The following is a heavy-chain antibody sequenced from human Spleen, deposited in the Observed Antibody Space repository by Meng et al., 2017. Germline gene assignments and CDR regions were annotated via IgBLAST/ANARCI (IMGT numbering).Heavy chain of an antibody. J-gene: IGHJ4*02. Sequence: SETLSLTCTVSGYSISSGYYWGWIRQPAGKGLEWIGRIYTSGSTNYNPSLKSRVTISVDTSKNQFSLKLSSVTAADTAVYYCARGQRRGSSSGYYFRPYYFDYWGQGTLVTVSS. V-gene: IGHV4-61*02. CDR1: GYSISSGYY. D-gene: IGHD3-22*01. CDR3: ARGQRRGSSSGYYFRPYYFDY. CDR2: IYTSGST.